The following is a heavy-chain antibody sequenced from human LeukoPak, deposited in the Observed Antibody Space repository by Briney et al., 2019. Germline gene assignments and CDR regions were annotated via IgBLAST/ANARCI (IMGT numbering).Heavy chain of an antibody. CDR1: GFTFSSYW. CDR2: IKQDGSEK. V-gene: IGHV3-7*01. D-gene: IGHD3-10*01. J-gene: IGHJ4*02. CDR3: ARENYGQKSKPLDY. Sequence: PGGSLRLSCAASGFTFSSYWMTWVRQAPGKGLEWVATIKQDGSEKYYVDSVKGRFTISRDNAKNSLYLQMNSLRAEDTAVYYCARENYGQKSKPLDYWGQGTLVTVSS.